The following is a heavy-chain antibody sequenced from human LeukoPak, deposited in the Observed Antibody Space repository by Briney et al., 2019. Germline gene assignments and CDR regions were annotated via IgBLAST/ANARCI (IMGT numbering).Heavy chain of an antibody. CDR1: GYTFTSYY. J-gene: IGHJ6*03. Sequence: ASVKVSCKASGYTFTSYYMHWVRQAPGQGLEWMGIINPSGGSTSYAQKFQGRVTMTRDMSTSTVYMELSSLRSEDTAVYYCAREGPGSAQMQWLVPDVPEPYYMDVWGKGTTVTVSS. V-gene: IGHV1-46*01. D-gene: IGHD6-19*01. CDR3: AREGPGSAQMQWLVPDVPEPYYMDV. CDR2: INPSGGST.